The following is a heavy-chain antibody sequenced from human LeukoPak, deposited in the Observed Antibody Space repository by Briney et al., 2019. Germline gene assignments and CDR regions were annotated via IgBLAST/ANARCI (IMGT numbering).Heavy chain of an antibody. Sequence: GGSLRLSCAASGFTFSTYAMHWVRQAPGKGLEYVSVITSNGRTTYYANSVKGRFTISRDNSKNTVYLQMASLRAEDMAVYYCARGDGYNLLDYWGQGTLVTVSS. J-gene: IGHJ4*02. CDR3: ARGDGYNLLDY. V-gene: IGHV3-64*01. CDR1: GFTFSTYA. CDR2: ITSNGRTT. D-gene: IGHD5-24*01.